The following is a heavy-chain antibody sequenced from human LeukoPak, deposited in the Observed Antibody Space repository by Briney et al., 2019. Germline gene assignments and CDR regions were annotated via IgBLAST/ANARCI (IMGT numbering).Heavy chain of an antibody. V-gene: IGHV4-59*01. CDR3: AKFYDRSGPHFDY. CDR1: GASITSFY. J-gene: IGHJ4*02. CDR2: IHYSGTT. Sequence: SETLSLTCTVSGASITSFYWTWIRQPPGKGLEWIGEIHYSGTTNYNPSLRGRVTISVDTSKNQFSLKMISLTAADTAVYYCAKFYDRSGPHFDYWGQGTLVTVSS. D-gene: IGHD3-22*01.